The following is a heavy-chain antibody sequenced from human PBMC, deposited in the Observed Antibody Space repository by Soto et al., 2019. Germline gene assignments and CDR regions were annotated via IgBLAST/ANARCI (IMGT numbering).Heavy chain of an antibody. V-gene: IGHV4-30-4*01. Sequence: PSETLSLTCTVSGGSISSGDYYWSWIRQPPGKGLEWIGYIYYSGSTYYNPSLKSRVTISVDTSKNQFSLKLSSVTAADTAVYYCARDFSMWDTAMANYYYYGMDVWGQGTTVTVSS. CDR1: GGSISSGDYY. CDR3: ARDFSMWDTAMANYYYYGMDV. J-gene: IGHJ6*02. CDR2: IYYSGST. D-gene: IGHD5-18*01.